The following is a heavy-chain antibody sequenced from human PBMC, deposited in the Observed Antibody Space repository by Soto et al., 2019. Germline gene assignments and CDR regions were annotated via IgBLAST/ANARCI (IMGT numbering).Heavy chain of an antibody. J-gene: IGHJ3*02. CDR1: GFTFSDYY. D-gene: IGHD3-22*01. Sequence: QVQLVESGGGLVKPGGSLRLSCAASGFTFSDYYMSWIRQAPGKGLEWVSYISSVGSIIYYADSVKGRFTISRDNAKNSLYLQMNSLRAEDTAVYYCARDRTAKYYDSSGYSPRAFDIWGQGTMVTVSS. V-gene: IGHV3-11*01. CDR3: ARDRTAKYYDSSGYSPRAFDI. CDR2: ISSVGSII.